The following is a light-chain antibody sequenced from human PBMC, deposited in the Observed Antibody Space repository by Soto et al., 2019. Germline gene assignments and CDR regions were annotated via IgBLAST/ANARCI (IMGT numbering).Light chain of an antibody. CDR2: GVT. J-gene: IGLJ1*01. Sequence: QSVLTQPASVSGSPGQSITISCTGSSSDIGAFNYVAWYQQHPGKAPKLIIHGVTNRPSGVSSRLSGSKSDYLAYLTISGLQAEDEADYYCSSYTAAFFYVFGTGTKLTVL. CDR1: SSDIGAFNY. V-gene: IGLV2-14*01. CDR3: SSYTAAFFYV.